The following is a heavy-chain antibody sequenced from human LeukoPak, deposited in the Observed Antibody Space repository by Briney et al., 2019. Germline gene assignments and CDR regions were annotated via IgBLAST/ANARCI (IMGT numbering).Heavy chain of an antibody. J-gene: IGHJ4*02. CDR1: GFSFSTYI. CDR3: ATERDSSWTFDS. D-gene: IGHD6-13*01. Sequence: GMSLRLSCVASGFSFSTYIMHWVRQAPGKGLDWVAMIWSDGSNQYYADSVKGRFTIFRDNSKNTLYLQMNSLRAEDTAVYYCATERDSSWTFDSWGQGTLVTVSS. CDR2: IWSDGSNQ. V-gene: IGHV3-33*01.